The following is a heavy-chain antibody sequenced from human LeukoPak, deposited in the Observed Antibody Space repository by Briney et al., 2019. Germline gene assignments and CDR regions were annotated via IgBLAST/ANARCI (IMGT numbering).Heavy chain of an antibody. CDR3: ATTSVRDGFNYFDY. D-gene: IGHD5-24*01. V-gene: IGHV1-69*05. CDR1: GGTFITYG. J-gene: IGHJ4*02. Sequence: SVKVSCKASGGTFITYGINWVRQAPGQGLEWMGGIVPMFGIANYAQKFEGRVSITTDESSTTAYMELSSLRSEDTAFYYCATTSVRDGFNYFDYWGQGTLIPVSS. CDR2: IVPMFGIA.